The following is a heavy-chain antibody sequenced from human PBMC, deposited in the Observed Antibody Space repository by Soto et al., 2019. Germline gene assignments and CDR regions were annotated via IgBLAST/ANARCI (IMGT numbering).Heavy chain of an antibody. D-gene: IGHD3-22*01. Sequence: GGSLRLSCAASGFTFSSYAMHWVRQAPGKGLEWVAVISYDGSNKYYADSVKGRFTISRDNSKNTLYLQMNSLRAEDTAVYYCTRSYDSSAYWLDYWGQGTLVTVSS. CDR2: ISYDGSNK. CDR3: TRSYDSSAYWLDY. J-gene: IGHJ4*02. CDR1: GFTFSSYA. V-gene: IGHV3-30-3*01.